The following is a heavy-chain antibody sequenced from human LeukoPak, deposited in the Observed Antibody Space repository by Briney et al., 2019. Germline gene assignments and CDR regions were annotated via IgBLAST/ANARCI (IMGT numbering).Heavy chain of an antibody. CDR1: GFTFDDYA. V-gene: IGHV3-9*01. Sequence: GRSLRLSCAASGFTFDDYAMHWVRQAPGKGLEWVSGISWNSGSIGYADSVKGRFTISRDNAKNSLYLQMNSLRADDTALYHCARDIVAGVYNWFDPWGQGTLVTVSP. CDR2: ISWNSGSI. J-gene: IGHJ5*02. D-gene: IGHD6-19*01. CDR3: ARDIVAGVYNWFDP.